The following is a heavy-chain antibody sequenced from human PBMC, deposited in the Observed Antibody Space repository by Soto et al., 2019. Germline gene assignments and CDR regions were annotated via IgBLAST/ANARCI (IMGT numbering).Heavy chain of an antibody. CDR2: ISAYNGNT. D-gene: IGHD3-9*01. CDR3: ARVGLRYFDWLLQDFDY. Sequence: ASVKVSCKASGYTFTSYGISWVRQAPGQGLEWMGWISAYNGNTNYAQKLQGRVTMTTDTSTSTAYMELRSLRSDDTAVHYCARVGLRYFDWLLQDFDYWGQGTLVTVSS. CDR1: GYTFTSYG. V-gene: IGHV1-18*01. J-gene: IGHJ4*02.